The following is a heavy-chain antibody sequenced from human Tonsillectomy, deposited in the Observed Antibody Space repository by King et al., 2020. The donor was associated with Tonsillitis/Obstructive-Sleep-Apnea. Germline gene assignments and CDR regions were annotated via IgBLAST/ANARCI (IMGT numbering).Heavy chain of an antibody. D-gene: IGHD3-22*01. Sequence: VQLVQSGGGVVQPGGSLRLSCAASGFTFDDYAMHWVRQAPGKGLEWVSLISGDGGSTYYADSVKGRFTISRDNSKNSLYLQMNSLRTEDTALYYCTKGYYYDSSGYYPPGRYYYIDVWGKGTTVTVSS. CDR2: ISGDGGST. J-gene: IGHJ6*03. V-gene: IGHV3-43*02. CDR3: TKGYYYDSSGYYPPGRYYYIDV. CDR1: GFTFDDYA.